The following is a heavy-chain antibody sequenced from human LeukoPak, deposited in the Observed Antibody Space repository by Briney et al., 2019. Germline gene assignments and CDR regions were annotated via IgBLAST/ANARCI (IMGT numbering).Heavy chain of an antibody. J-gene: IGHJ4*02. CDR1: VGSISSYY. CDR3: ARDVYGGAIDY. D-gene: IGHD1-26*01. V-gene: IGHV4-59*01. CDR2: IYYSGST. Sequence: SETLSLTCTVPVGSISSYYWSWICQPPGKGLEWIGYIYYSGSTNYNTSLQSRVTISVDTSKNQFSLKLSSVTAADTAVYYCARDVYGGAIDYWGEGTLVTVSS.